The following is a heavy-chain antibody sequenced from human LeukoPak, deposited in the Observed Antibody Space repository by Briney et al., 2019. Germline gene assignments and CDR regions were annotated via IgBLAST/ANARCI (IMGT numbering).Heavy chain of an antibody. V-gene: IGHV4-38-2*02. CDR2: IYHSGST. CDR3: AGDMATIIRLDAFDI. Sequence: SETLSLTCTVSGYSISSGYYWGCIRQPPGKELEWIGSIYHSGSTYYNPSLKSRVTISVDTSKNQFSLKLSSVTAADTAVYYCAGDMATIIRLDAFDIWGQGTMVTVSS. D-gene: IGHD5-24*01. CDR1: GYSISSGYY. J-gene: IGHJ3*02.